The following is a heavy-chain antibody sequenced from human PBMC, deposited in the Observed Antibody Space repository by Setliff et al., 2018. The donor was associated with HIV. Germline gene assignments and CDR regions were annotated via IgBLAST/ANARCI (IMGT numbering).Heavy chain of an antibody. V-gene: IGHV1-18*01. D-gene: IGHD2-2*01. J-gene: IGHJ4*02. Sequence: ASVKVSCKASGYSFRNYGVTWVRQAPGQGLEWLGWINPYNAKTNYAQNLQERVTMTTDTSTSTAYMELRSLTSDDTAVYYCARDSGALYCSSTSCYAYWGQGTVVTV. CDR1: GYSFRNYG. CDR3: ARDSGALYCSSTSCYAY. CDR2: INPYNAKT.